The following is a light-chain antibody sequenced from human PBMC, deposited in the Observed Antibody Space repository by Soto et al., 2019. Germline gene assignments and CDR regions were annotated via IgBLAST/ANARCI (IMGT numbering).Light chain of an antibody. V-gene: IGLV4-69*01. CDR1: SGQSSYA. Sequence: QSVLTQSPSASASLGASVKLTCTLSSGQSSYAIAWHQQQPEKGPRYLMKVNNDGSQNKGDGIPDRFSGSSSGAERYLTISSLQSDDEADYYCQTWDTGIRVFGGGTKLTVL. CDR2: VNNDGSQ. J-gene: IGLJ3*02. CDR3: QTWDTGIRV.